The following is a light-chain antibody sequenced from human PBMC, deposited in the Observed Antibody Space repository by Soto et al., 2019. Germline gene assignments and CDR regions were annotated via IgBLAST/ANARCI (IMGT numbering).Light chain of an antibody. CDR1: QTISSW. J-gene: IGKJ1*01. CDR2: KAS. CDR3: QQYNSYPIT. Sequence: DIHMTQSPSTLSGSVGDRVTITCRASQTISSWLAWYQQKPGKAPKLLIYKASTLKSGVPSRFSGSGSGTEFTLTISSLQPDDFATYYCQQYNSYPITFGQGTKVDIK. V-gene: IGKV1-5*03.